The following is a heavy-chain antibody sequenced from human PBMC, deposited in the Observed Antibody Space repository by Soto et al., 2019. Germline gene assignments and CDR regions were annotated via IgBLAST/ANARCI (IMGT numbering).Heavy chain of an antibody. J-gene: IGHJ5*02. D-gene: IGHD1-1*01. Sequence: GGSLRLSCAASGFTVSSNYMSWVRQAPGKGLEWVSVIYSGGSTYYADSVKGRFTISRHNSKNTLYLQMNSLGAEDTAVYYCARVGTTLWFDPWGQGTLVTVSS. CDR3: ARVGTTLWFDP. V-gene: IGHV3-53*04. CDR1: GFTVSSNY. CDR2: IYSGGST.